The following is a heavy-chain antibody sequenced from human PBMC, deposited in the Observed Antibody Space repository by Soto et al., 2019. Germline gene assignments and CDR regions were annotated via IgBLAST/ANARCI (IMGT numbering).Heavy chain of an antibody. J-gene: IGHJ4*02. V-gene: IGHV3-33*01. CDR2: IWYDGSNK. CDR1: GFTFSSYG. CDR3: AREGSSTYYYDSSGYLDY. Sequence: PGGSLRLSCAASGFTFSSYGMHWVRQAPGKGLEWVAVIWYDGSNKYYADSVKGRFTISRDNSKNTPYLQMNSLRAEDTAVYYCAREGSSTYYYDSSGYLDYWGQGTLVTVSS. D-gene: IGHD3-22*01.